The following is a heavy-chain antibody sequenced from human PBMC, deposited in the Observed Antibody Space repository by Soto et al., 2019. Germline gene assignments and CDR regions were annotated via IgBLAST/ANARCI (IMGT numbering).Heavy chain of an antibody. CDR2: ISYDGSNK. CDR3: ARGTTTSAFSAMDV. Sequence: QVQLVESGGGVVQPGRSLRLSCAASGFTFSNHAMDWVRQAPGKGLEWVAVISYDGSNKYIAESVKGRFTISRDNSKNTLFLQMNSLRAEDTAVYYCARGTTTSAFSAMDVWGQGTTVTVSS. CDR1: GFTFSNHA. D-gene: IGHD1-1*01. V-gene: IGHV3-30-3*01. J-gene: IGHJ6*02.